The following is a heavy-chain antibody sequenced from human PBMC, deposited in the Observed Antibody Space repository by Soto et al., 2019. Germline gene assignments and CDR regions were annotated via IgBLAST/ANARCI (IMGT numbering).Heavy chain of an antibody. CDR1: GGTFSSYA. Sequence: SVKVSCKASGGTFSSYAISWVRQAPGQGLEWMGGIIPIFGTANYAQKFQGRVTITADESKNQFSLKLSSVTAADTAVYYCARVLLYYFDYWGQGTLVTVSS. V-gene: IGHV1-69*13. J-gene: IGHJ4*02. CDR3: ARVLLYYFDY. D-gene: IGHD1-1*01. CDR2: IIPIFGTA.